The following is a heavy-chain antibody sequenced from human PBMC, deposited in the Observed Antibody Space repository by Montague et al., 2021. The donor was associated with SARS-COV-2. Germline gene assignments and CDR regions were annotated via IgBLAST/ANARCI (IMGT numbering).Heavy chain of an antibody. J-gene: IGHJ5*02. Sequence: SETLSLTCTVSGGTVRDYYWNWIRQTPGTGLEWIGYIFYNGYTKYNPSLESRVTLSVDTPGNQFFLSLRSVTASDTATYFCARHSVSVDGTFFRSYFDPWGQGAQVIVSS. D-gene: IGHD6-19*01. CDR3: ARHSVSVDGTFFRSYFDP. V-gene: IGHV4-59*08. CDR1: GGTVRDYY. CDR2: IFYNGYT.